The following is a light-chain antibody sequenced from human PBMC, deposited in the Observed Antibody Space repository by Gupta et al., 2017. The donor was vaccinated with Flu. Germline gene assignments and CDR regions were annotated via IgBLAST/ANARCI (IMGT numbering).Light chain of an antibody. CDR2: EVS. CDR3: SSYTSNSSTLHVV. Sequence: EVGGYKYVSWYQQHPGKAPKLMIYEVSNRPSGVSHRFSGSKSGNTASLTIYGLQAEDEGDYYCSSYTSNSSTLHVVFGGGTKVTVL. J-gene: IGLJ2*01. CDR1: EVGGYKY. V-gene: IGLV2-14*01.